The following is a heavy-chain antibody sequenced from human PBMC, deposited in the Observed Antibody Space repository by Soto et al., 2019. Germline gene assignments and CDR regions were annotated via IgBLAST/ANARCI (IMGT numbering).Heavy chain of an antibody. CDR3: AKDLYCGYFLRVVY. D-gene: IGHD5-12*01. Sequence: GGSLRLACAASGFTFSSYAMSWVRQAPGKGLEWVSAISGSDGSTYHAESVKGRFTISRDNSKNTLYLQMNSLRAEDTAVYYCAKDLYCGYFLRVVYWGHGTLVTGFS. J-gene: IGHJ4*01. CDR2: ISGSDGST. CDR1: GFTFSSYA. V-gene: IGHV3-23*01.